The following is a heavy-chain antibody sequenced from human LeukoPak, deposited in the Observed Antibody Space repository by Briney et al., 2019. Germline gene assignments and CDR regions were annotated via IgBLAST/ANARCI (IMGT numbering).Heavy chain of an antibody. V-gene: IGHV5-51*01. Sequence: GESLKISCKGSGFSFSTYWIVWVRQMPGKGLEWMGIIYPGDSDTRYSPSFQGQVTISADKSISTAYLQWSSLKASDTAMYFCARGESLFDYWGQGTLVTVSS. CDR1: GFSFSTYW. D-gene: IGHD3-10*01. J-gene: IGHJ4*02. CDR2: IYPGDSDT. CDR3: ARGESLFDY.